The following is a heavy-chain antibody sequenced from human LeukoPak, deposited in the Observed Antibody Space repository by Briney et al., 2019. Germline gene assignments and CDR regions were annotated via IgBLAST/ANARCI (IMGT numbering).Heavy chain of an antibody. J-gene: IGHJ4*02. V-gene: IGHV3-48*02. CDR3: ATDSSGYYRSRIDY. Sequence: GGSLRLSCAASGFTFSSYSMNWVRQAPGKGLEWVSYISSDSSAIYYADSVKGRFTISRDNAMNSLYLQMNSLRDEDTAVYYCATDSSGYYRSRIDYWGQGTLVTVSS. CDR2: ISSDSSAI. D-gene: IGHD3-22*01. CDR1: GFTFSSYS.